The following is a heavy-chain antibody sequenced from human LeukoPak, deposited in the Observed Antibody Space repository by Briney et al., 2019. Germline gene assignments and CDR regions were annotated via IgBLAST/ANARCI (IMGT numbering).Heavy chain of an antibody. D-gene: IGHD4-23*01. CDR2: ISGSGGST. Sequence: GGSLRLSCAASGFPYSSYAMSWVREAPGKGLEWVSGISGSGGSTYYADSVKGRFTISRDNSKNTLYLQMNSLRAEDTAVYYCAKDDNGGIREDWFDPWGQGTLVTVSS. CDR3: AKDDNGGIREDWFDP. J-gene: IGHJ5*02. CDR1: GFPYSSYA. V-gene: IGHV3-23*01.